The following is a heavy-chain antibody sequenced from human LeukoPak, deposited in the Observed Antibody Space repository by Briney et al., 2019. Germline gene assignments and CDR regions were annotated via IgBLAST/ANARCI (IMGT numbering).Heavy chain of an antibody. V-gene: IGHV3-21*01. D-gene: IGHD6-13*01. CDR2: ISSSSSFI. CDR3: ARDEGSWYDAFDI. CDR1: GFIFSSYS. Sequence: GGSLRLSCAASGFIFSSYSMNWVRQAPGKGLEWVSSISSSSSFIYYADSVKGRFTISRDNAKNSLYLQMNSLRAEDTAVYYCARDEGSWYDAFDIWGQGTMVTVSS. J-gene: IGHJ3*02.